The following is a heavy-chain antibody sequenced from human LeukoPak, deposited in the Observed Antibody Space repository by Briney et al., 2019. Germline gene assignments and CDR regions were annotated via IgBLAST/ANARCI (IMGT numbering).Heavy chain of an antibody. V-gene: IGHV5-51*01. D-gene: IGHD6-19*01. J-gene: IGHJ5*02. CDR3: ARHSSPGGSAVGRFHP. Sequence: GEARHISGKASGNSFTSYWIGGVGQRPGKGVEGMGMSYPGDSHTIYSTSFQGQVNISVDKSISTAYLQWSSLNASDPATYYCARHSSPGGSAVGRFHPWGRGTLVTVSS. CDR1: GNSFTSYW. CDR2: SYPGDSHT.